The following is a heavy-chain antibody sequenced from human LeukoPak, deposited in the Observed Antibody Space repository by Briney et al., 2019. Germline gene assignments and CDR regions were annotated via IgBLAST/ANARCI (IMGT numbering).Heavy chain of an antibody. D-gene: IGHD6-13*01. V-gene: IGHV3-23*01. CDR3: AKEAGYSSSWAYYFDY. CDR1: GFTFSSYA. Sequence: GGSLRLSCAASGFTFSSYAMSRVRQAPGKGLEWVSAISGSGGSTYYADSVKGRFTISRDNSKNTLYLQMNSLRAEDTAVYYCAKEAGYSSSWAYYFDYWGQGTLVTVSS. CDR2: ISGSGGST. J-gene: IGHJ4*02.